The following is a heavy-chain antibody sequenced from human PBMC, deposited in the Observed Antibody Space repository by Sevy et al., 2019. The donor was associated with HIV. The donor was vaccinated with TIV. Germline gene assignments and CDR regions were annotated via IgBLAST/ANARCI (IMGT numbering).Heavy chain of an antibody. D-gene: IGHD6-25*01. CDR2: ISWNSGTT. Sequence: GGCLRLSCAASGFTFDDYAMHWVRQAPGKGLEWVSGISWNSGTTGYADSVKGRFTISRDNARNSLYLQMNSLRPDDTALYYCAKDIRNFTAASSGMDVWGQGTTVTVSS. CDR1: GFTFDDYA. CDR3: AKDIRNFTAASSGMDV. J-gene: IGHJ6*02. V-gene: IGHV3-9*01.